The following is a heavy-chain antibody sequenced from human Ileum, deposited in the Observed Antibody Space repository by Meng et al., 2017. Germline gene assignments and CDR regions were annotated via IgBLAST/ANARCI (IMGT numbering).Heavy chain of an antibody. V-gene: IGHV1-2*02. D-gene: IGHD3-9*01. CDR3: AREGHDISTGYYKTFDY. J-gene: IGHJ4*02. Sequence: QVARVHAWAEVKTPGASVKVSCKASGYTFTGYFVHWVRQAPGQGPEWVGWINPNSGDTEYAQNFQGRVTMARDTSISTAYMELSTLRSDDTAVYYCAREGHDISTGYYKTFDYWGQGTLVTVSS. CDR2: INPNSGDT. CDR1: GYTFTGYF.